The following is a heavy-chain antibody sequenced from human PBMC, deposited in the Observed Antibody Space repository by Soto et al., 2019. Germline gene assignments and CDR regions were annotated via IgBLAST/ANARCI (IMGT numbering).Heavy chain of an antibody. CDR2: MYHTGIT. V-gene: IGHV4-4*02. Sequence: QVQLQESGPGLVKPSGTLSLTCAVSRGSISSSNWWSWVRQSPGKGLEWIGAMYHTGITNYSPSLKSRVTMSVDKSKNQFSLKLSSVTAADTAVYYCARESYNECNVGYFDLWGRGTLVSVSS. D-gene: IGHD1-1*01. CDR3: ARESYNECNVGYFDL. CDR1: RGSISSSNW. J-gene: IGHJ2*01.